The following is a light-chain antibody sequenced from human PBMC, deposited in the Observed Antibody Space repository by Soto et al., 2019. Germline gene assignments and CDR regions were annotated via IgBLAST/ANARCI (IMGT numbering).Light chain of an antibody. CDR3: AAWDDSMKPWV. V-gene: IGLV1-44*01. Sequence: QSVLTQPPSASGTPGQRVTISCSGSSSNIGSETVNWYQQVPGTAPKLLIYANNQRPSGVPDRFSVSKSGTSASLAIGGLQSEDEADYYCAAWDDSMKPWVFGGGNKLTVL. CDR2: ANN. J-gene: IGLJ3*02. CDR1: SSNIGSET.